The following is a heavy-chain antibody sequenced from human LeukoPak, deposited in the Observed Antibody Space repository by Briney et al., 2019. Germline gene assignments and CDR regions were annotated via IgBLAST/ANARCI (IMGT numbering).Heavy chain of an antibody. CDR2: IGSGSSYI. Sequence: PGGSLRLSCAASGFTLSSYSMNWVRQAPGQGLELVSSIGSGSSYIYYADSLKGRFTISRDNAKNSLYLQMNSLRADDTAVYYCARISSNGRHYFYYPMDVWGQGTTVTVSS. J-gene: IGHJ6*02. CDR3: ARISSNGRHYFYYPMDV. CDR1: GFTLSSYS. V-gene: IGHV3-21*01. D-gene: IGHD6-19*01.